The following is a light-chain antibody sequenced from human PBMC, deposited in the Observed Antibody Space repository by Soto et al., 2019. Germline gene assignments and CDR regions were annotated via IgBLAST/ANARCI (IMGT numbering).Light chain of an antibody. Sequence: EIVLTHSPGTLSLSPVERSTLSCRASQSVSSSYLAWYQQKPGQAPRLLIYGASSRATGIPDRFSGSGSGTDFTLTISRLEPEDFAVYYCQQYGSSRTFGQGTKVDI. V-gene: IGKV3-20*01. J-gene: IGKJ1*01. CDR3: QQYGSSRT. CDR2: GAS. CDR1: QSVSSSY.